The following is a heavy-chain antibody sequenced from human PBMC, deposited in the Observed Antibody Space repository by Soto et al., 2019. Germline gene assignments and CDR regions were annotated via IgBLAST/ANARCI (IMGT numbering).Heavy chain of an antibody. J-gene: IGHJ6*02. Sequence: QVQLVQSGAEVKKPGSSVKVSCKASGGTFSSYAISWVRQAPGQGLEWMGGIIPIFGTANYAQNFQGRVTITADESTSTAYMELSRLRSEDTAVYYCARGCAVRYFGWLVRWYAYYGMDVWGQGTTVTFSS. D-gene: IGHD3-9*01. V-gene: IGHV1-69*01. CDR1: GGTFSSYA. CDR2: IIPIFGTA. CDR3: ARGCAVRYFGWLVRWYAYYGMDV.